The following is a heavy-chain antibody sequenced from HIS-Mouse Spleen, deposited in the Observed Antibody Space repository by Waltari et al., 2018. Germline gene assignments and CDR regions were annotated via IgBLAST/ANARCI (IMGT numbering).Heavy chain of an antibody. J-gene: IGHJ6*02. V-gene: IGHV4-39*07. CDR3: ARDSSGSVYYYGMDV. CDR2: CYYSGST. CDR1: GGSISSSSYY. D-gene: IGHD3-22*01. Sequence: QLQLQESGPGLVKPSETLSLTCTVSGGSISSSSYYWGWIRQPPGKGLEWIGSCYYSGSTDYNPSLKSRGTISVDTSKNQFSLKLSSVTAADTAVYYCARDSSGSVYYYGMDVWGQGTTVTVSS.